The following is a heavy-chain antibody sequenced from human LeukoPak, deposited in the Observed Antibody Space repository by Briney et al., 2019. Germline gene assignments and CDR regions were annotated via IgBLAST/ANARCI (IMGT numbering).Heavy chain of an antibody. CDR1: GGSFSGYY. CDR2: INHSGST. D-gene: IGHD5-12*01. Sequence: PSGTLSLTCAVYGGSFSGYYWSWIRQPPGKGLEWIGEINHSGSTNYNPSLKSRVTISVDTSKNQFSLKLSSVTAADTAVYYCARGRQNTFTGSGSHGNKTYNFDYWGQGTLVTVSS. V-gene: IGHV4-34*01. J-gene: IGHJ4*02. CDR3: ARGRQNTFTGSGSHGNKTYNFDY.